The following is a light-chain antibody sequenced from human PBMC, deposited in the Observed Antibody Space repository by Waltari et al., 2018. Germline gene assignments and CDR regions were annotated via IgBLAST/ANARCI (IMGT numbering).Light chain of an antibody. CDR3: QQYMTNSWT. CDR1: QSLINW. V-gene: IGKV1-5*03. J-gene: IGKJ1*01. CDR2: KAS. Sequence: DIQMTQSPSTLSASVGDRVTTPCRASQSLINWLAWIQQKPGKAPKLLIYKASTLGGWGPTRCSGSGSGTEFTLTISSLQPDDFATYYCQQYMTNSWTFGQGTRVEVK.